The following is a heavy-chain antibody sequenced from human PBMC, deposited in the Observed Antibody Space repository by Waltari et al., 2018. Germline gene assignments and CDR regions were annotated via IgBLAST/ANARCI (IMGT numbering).Heavy chain of an antibody. CDR3: ARHGTDYDFWSGNWFDP. CDR2: IYYSGST. Sequence: QLQLQESGPGLVKPSETLSLTCTVSGGSISSSSYYWGWIRQPPGKGLEWIGSIYYSGSTYYNPSLKSRVTISVDTSKNQFSLKLSSVTAADTAVYYCARHGTDYDFWSGNWFDPWGQGTLVTVSS. V-gene: IGHV4-39*01. D-gene: IGHD3-3*01. CDR1: GGSISSSSYY. J-gene: IGHJ5*02.